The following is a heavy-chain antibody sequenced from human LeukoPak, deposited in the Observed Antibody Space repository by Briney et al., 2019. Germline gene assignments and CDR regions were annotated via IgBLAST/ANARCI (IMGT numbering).Heavy chain of an antibody. D-gene: IGHD6-13*01. CDR3: ARVQYSSSWYYYMDV. CDR2: IYSGGST. J-gene: IGHJ6*03. CDR1: GFTFSDYY. Sequence: GGSLRLSCAASGFTFSDYYMSWVRQAPGKGLEWVSVIYSGGSTYYADSVKGRFTISRDNSKNTLYLQMNSLRAEDTAVYYCARVQYSSSWYYYMDVWGKGTTVTISS. V-gene: IGHV3-66*01.